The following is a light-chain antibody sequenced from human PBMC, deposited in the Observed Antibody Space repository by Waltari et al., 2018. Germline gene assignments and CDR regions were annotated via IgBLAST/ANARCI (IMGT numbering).Light chain of an antibody. V-gene: IGKV1-9*01. CDR1: QDISTS. J-gene: IGKJ3*01. Sequence: DIQLTQSPSFLSASVGDRVTITCRASQDISTSLAWYQQKPGKAPKLLIHAVSILQGWVPSRFSGGGSGTEFTLTISSLQPEDFATYYCQQLSGYPFTFGPGTKVDIK. CDR2: AVS. CDR3: QQLSGYPFT.